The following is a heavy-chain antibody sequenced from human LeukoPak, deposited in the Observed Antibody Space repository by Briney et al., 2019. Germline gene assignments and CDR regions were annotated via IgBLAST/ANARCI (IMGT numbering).Heavy chain of an antibody. D-gene: IGHD3-22*01. J-gene: IGHJ4*02. Sequence: SVKVSCKASGGTFSSYAISWVRQAPGQGLEWMGGIIPIFGTANYAQKFQGRVTITADESTSTAYMELSSLRSEDTAVYYCATGTPHYYDSSGYFLSGFDYWGQGTLVTVSS. CDR3: ATGTPHYYDSSGYFLSGFDY. CDR1: GGTFSSYA. CDR2: IIPIFGTA. V-gene: IGHV1-69*01.